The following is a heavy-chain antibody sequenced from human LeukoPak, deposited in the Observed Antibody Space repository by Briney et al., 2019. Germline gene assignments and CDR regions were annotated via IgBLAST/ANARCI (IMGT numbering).Heavy chain of an antibody. J-gene: IGHJ3*02. CDR1: GYTFTSYG. D-gene: IGHD6-13*01. Sequence: GASVKVSCKASGYTFTSYGISWVRQAPGQGLEWMGWISTYNGNTNYAQKLHGRVTMTTDTSTSTAYMELRSLRSDDTAVYYCARLRAAAGAFDIWGQGTMVTVSS. CDR3: ARLRAAAGAFDI. V-gene: IGHV1-18*01. CDR2: ISTYNGNT.